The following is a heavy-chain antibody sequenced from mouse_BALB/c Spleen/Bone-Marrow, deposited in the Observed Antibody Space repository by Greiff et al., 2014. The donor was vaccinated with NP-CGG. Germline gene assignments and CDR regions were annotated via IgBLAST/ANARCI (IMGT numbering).Heavy chain of an antibody. CDR1: GYTFTSSW. D-gene: IGHD2-14*01. V-gene: IGHV1S130*01. J-gene: IGHJ1*01. CDR2: IHPNSGNT. Sequence: VQLQQSGSLLVRPGASVKLSCKASGYTFTSSWMHWAKQRPGQGLEWIGDIHPNSGNTNYNEKFRGKATLTVDTSSNTAYVDLSCLTSEDSAVYYCARSYRVWYFDVWGAGTTVTVSS. CDR3: ARSYRVWYFDV.